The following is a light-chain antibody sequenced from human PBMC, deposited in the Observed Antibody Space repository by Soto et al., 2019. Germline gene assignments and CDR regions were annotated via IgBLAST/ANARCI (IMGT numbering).Light chain of an antibody. J-gene: IGKJ5*01. CDR3: QQYNNWPIT. CDR1: QNILRN. V-gene: IGKV3-15*01. CDR2: GAS. Sequence: EIVMTQSPATLSVSPGERVTLSCRASQNILRNLAWYQQKPGQAPRLLIYGASTRATGIPARFSGSGSGTEFTLTISSLQSEDFAVYYCQQYNNWPITFGQGTRLEIK.